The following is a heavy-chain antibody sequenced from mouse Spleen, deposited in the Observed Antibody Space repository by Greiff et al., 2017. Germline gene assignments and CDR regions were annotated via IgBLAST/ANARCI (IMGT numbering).Heavy chain of an antibody. V-gene: IGHV5-6*02. D-gene: IGHD1-1*01. Sequence: DVKLVESGGDLVKPGGSLKLSCAASGFTFSSYGMSWVRQTPDKRLEWVATISSGGSYTYYPDSVKGRFTISRDDAKNTLYLQMSSLKSEDTAMYYCARRLYYGSSYVGYFDVWGTGTTVTVSS. CDR3: ARRLYYGSSYVGYFDV. CDR1: GFTFSSYG. J-gene: IGHJ1*03. CDR2: ISSGGSYT.